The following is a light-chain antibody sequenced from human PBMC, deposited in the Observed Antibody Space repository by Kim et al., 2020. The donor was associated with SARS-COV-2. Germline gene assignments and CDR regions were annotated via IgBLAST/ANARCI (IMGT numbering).Light chain of an antibody. CDR3: QQRSNWLT. V-gene: IGKV3D-11*02. Sequence: EIVLTQSPATLSLSPGERATLSCRASQSVSSYLAWYQKKPGQAPRLLIYDASNRATGIPARFSGSGPGTDFTLTISSLEPEDFAVYYCQQRSNWLTFGGGTKVDIK. J-gene: IGKJ4*01. CDR2: DAS. CDR1: QSVSSY.